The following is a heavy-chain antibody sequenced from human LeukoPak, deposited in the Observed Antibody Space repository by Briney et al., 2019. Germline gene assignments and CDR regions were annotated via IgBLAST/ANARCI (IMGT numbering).Heavy chain of an antibody. CDR2: IWYDGSNK. CDR3: ANSGVYDYVWGSYPSDY. Sequence: GRSLRLSCAASGFTFSSYGMHWVRQAPGKGLEWVAVIWYDGSNKYYADSVKGRFTISRDNSKNTLYLQMNSLRAEDTAVYYCANSGVYDYVWGSYPSDYWGQGTLVTVSS. J-gene: IGHJ4*02. D-gene: IGHD3-16*02. CDR1: GFTFSSYG. V-gene: IGHV3-33*06.